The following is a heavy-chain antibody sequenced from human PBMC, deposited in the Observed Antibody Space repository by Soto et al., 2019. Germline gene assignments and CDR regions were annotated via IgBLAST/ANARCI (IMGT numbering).Heavy chain of an antibody. CDR2: ISAYNGNT. Sequence: ASVKVSCKASGYTFTSYGISWVRQAPGQGLEWMGWISAYNGNTNYAQKLQGRVTMTTDTSTSTAYMELRSLRSDDTAVYYCARFAGGVGAIGDSDAFDIWGQGTMVTVSS. CDR1: GYTFTSYG. J-gene: IGHJ3*02. D-gene: IGHD1-26*01. CDR3: ARFAGGVGAIGDSDAFDI. V-gene: IGHV1-18*01.